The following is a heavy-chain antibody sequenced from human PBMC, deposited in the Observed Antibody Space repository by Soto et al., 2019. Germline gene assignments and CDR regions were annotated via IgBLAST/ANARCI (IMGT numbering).Heavy chain of an antibody. V-gene: IGHV4-59*01. Sequence: SETLSLTCTVSGGSISSYYWSWIRQPPGKGLEWIGYIYYSGSTNYNPSLKSRVTISVDTSKNQFSLKLSSVTAADTAVYYCERGYCSGGSCYPQTYYYYGMDVRGQGT. CDR3: ERGYCSGGSCYPQTYYYYGMDV. CDR1: GGSISSYY. J-gene: IGHJ6*02. D-gene: IGHD2-15*01. CDR2: IYYSGST.